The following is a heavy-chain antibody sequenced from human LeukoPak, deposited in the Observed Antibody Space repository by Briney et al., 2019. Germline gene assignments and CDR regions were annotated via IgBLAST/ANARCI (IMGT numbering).Heavy chain of an antibody. CDR3: ARAEISYDSSGYPDY. CDR2: INPNSGGT. CDR1: GYTFTGYY. Sequence: EASVKVSCKASGYTFTGYYMHWVRPAPGQGLEWMGWINPNSGGTNYAQKFQGRVTMTRDTSISTAYMELSRLRSDDTAVYYCARAEISYDSSGYPDYWGQGTLVTVSS. D-gene: IGHD3-22*01. V-gene: IGHV1-2*02. J-gene: IGHJ4*02.